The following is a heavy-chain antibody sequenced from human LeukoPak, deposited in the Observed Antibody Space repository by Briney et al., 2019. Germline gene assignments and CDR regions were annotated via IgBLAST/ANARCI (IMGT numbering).Heavy chain of an antibody. CDR3: ARDRGDTAMAHPFDY. D-gene: IGHD5-18*01. CDR1: GGSISSSSYY. Sequence: PSETLSLTCTVSGGSISSSSYYWGWIRQPPGKGLEWIGSIYYSGSTYYNPSLKSRVTISIDTSKNQFSLKLSSVTAADTAVYYCARDRGDTAMAHPFDYWGQGTLVTVSS. CDR2: IYYSGST. V-gene: IGHV4-39*07. J-gene: IGHJ4*02.